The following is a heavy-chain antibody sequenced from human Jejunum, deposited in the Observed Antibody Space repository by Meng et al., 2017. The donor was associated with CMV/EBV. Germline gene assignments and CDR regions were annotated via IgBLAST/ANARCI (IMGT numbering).Heavy chain of an antibody. CDR2: VYWDDDK. J-gene: IGHJ5*02. CDR1: FSLTTSGVG. D-gene: IGHD6-13*01. Sequence: FSLTTSGVGVGWIRQPPGKALEWLALVYWDDDKRYNPSLKSRLTITRDTSKNQVVLTTTNMDPADTATYFCARSGGSTWYEEKNWFDPWGQGTLVTVSS. V-gene: IGHV2-5*02. CDR3: ARSGGSTWYEEKNWFDP.